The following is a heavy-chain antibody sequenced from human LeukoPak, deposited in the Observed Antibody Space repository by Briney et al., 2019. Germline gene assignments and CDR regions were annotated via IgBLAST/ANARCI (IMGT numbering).Heavy chain of an antibody. V-gene: IGHV4-34*01. Sequence: SETLSLTCAVFGGSFSGYYWSWIRQSPGKGLECIGEINHSGSTNYNPSLKSRVTISVDTSKNQFSLKLSSVTAADTAVYYCATEVTDWGQGTLVTVSS. D-gene: IGHD5-18*01. CDR3: ATEVTD. J-gene: IGHJ4*02. CDR2: INHSGST. CDR1: GGSFSGYY.